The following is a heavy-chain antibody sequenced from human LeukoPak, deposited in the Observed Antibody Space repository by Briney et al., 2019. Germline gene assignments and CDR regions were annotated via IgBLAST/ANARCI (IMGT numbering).Heavy chain of an antibody. CDR3: ARLQYNDILTGVRIDY. CDR2: ISGSGGKT. J-gene: IGHJ4*02. D-gene: IGHD3-9*01. Sequence: GGSLRLSCAAPGFTFSNYAMSWVRQAPGKGLEWVSGISGSGGKTNFAESVKGRFTISRDSSKNTLYLQMNSLRGEDTAVYYCARLQYNDILTGVRIDYWGQGTLVTVSS. V-gene: IGHV3-23*01. CDR1: GFTFSNYA.